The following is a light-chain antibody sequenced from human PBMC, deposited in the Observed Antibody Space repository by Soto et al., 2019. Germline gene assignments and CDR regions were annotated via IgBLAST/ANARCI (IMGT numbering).Light chain of an antibody. CDR2: AAS. CDR1: QSISRF. Sequence: DIQMTQSPSSLSASVGDRVTITCRASQSISRFSNWYQQKPGKDPKLLIFAASSLQSGVPSRFSGSGSGTDFTLTISSLQPEDFATYYCQQSYSTPLTFGPGTRVDIK. J-gene: IGKJ3*01. V-gene: IGKV1-39*01. CDR3: QQSYSTPLT.